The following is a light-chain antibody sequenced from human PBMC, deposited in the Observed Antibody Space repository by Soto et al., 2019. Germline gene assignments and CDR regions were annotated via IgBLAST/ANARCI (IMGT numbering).Light chain of an antibody. J-gene: IGLJ2*01. Sequence: QSVLTQPASVSGSPGQSITISCTATSSDVGAYNYVSWYQQYPGKAPKLLIYDVSHRPSGVSDRFFGSKSGNTASLTISGXXTEDEADYYCSSFTSGNTVVLGGGTKLTVL. CDR2: DVS. CDR1: SSDVGAYNY. CDR3: SSFTSGNTVV. V-gene: IGLV2-14*03.